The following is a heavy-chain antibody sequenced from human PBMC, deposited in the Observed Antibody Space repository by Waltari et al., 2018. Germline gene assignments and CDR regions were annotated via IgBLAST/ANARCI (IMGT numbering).Heavy chain of an antibody. CDR2: IYYSGST. J-gene: IGHJ6*03. CDR3: ARWSCSSTSCFSYYYYMDV. Sequence: QVQLQESGPGLVKPSETLSLTCSVSGGSISSHYWSCIRPPPGKGLEWIGYIYYSGSTNYNPSLKSRVTISVDTSKNQFSLKLSSVTAADTAVYYCARWSCSSTSCFSYYYYMDVWGKGTTVTVSS. CDR1: GGSISSHY. D-gene: IGHD2-2*01. V-gene: IGHV4-59*11.